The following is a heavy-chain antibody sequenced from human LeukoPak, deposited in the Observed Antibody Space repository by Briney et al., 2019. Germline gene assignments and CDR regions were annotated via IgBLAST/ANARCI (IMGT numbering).Heavy chain of an antibody. Sequence: GGSLRLSCAASGFISSSHWMSWVRQARGKGLEWVPNIKQDGSETYYVDSVKGRLTISRDNAKNMLYLQMNSLRAENTAEYYCAKEQRDWDYGVFDYWGQGTQVTVSS. CDR2: IKQDGSET. D-gene: IGHD1-7*01. V-gene: IGHV3-7*03. J-gene: IGHJ4*02. CDR1: GFISSSHW. CDR3: AKEQRDWDYGVFDY.